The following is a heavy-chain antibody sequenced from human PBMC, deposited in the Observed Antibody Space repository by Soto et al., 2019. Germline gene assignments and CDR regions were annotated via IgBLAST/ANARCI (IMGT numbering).Heavy chain of an antibody. V-gene: IGHV4-30-4*01. CDR2: IYYSGST. CDR3: ARVGGFGATTIDY. J-gene: IGHJ4*02. Sequence: QVQLQESGPGLVKPSQTLSLTCTVSGGSISSGDYYWSWIRQPPGKGLEWIGYIYYSGSTYYNPSLQSRVTISVDTSKHPFSLKLSSVTAADTAVYYCARVGGFGATTIDYWGQGTLVTVSS. D-gene: IGHD3-10*01. CDR1: GGSISSGDYY.